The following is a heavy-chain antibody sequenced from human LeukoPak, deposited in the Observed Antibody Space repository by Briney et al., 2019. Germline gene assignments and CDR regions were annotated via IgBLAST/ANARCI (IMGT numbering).Heavy chain of an antibody. CDR3: ATGPPQLGDYDFWSGSRAGYYYYMDV. CDR2: FDPEGGET. CDR1: GYTLTELS. J-gene: IGHJ6*03. Sequence: ASVKVSCKVSGYTLTELSMHWVRQAPGKGLEWMGGFDPEGGETIYAQKFQGRVTMTEDTSTDTAYMELSSLRSEDTAVYYCATGPPQLGDYDFWSGSRAGYYYYMDVWGKGTTVTVSS. D-gene: IGHD3-3*01. V-gene: IGHV1-24*01.